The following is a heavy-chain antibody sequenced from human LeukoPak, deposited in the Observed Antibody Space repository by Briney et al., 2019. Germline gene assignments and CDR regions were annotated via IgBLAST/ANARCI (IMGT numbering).Heavy chain of an antibody. J-gene: IGHJ4*02. CDR3: ARADTKWGIAVALLDY. CDR2: FDPEDGET. Sequence: ASVKVSCKVSGYTLTVLSMHWVRQAPGKGLEWMGGFDPEDGETIYAQKFQGRVTMTEDTSTDTAYMELSSLRSEDTAVYYCARADTKWGIAVALLDYWGQGTLVTVSS. D-gene: IGHD6-19*01. V-gene: IGHV1-24*01. CDR1: GYTLTVLS.